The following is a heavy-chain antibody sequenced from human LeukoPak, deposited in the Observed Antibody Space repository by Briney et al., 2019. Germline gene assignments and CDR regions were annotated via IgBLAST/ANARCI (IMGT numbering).Heavy chain of an antibody. CDR3: ARESPSDLGGSNDFDS. V-gene: IGHV4-38-2*02. J-gene: IGHJ4*02. D-gene: IGHD3-16*01. CDR1: GYSISGGYY. Sequence: KPSETLSLTCTVSGYSISGGYYWGWIRQPPGKGLEWIGSIYHTGRAYYNPSLKSRVTISVDTSKNQFSLKLGSVTAADTAVYYCARESPSDLGGSNDFDSWGQGTLVTVSS. CDR2: IYHTGRA.